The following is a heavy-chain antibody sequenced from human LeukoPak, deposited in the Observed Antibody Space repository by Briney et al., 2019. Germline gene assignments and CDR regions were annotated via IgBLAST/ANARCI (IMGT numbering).Heavy chain of an antibody. CDR3: ARDYDKAFDS. D-gene: IGHD3-9*01. Sequence: SATLSLTCTVSGASIDSYYWSWIRQPAGRGLEWIGRIYSSGNTDYNPALKSRVIMSIDTSRNQLSLKLTSVTAADTAVYYCARDYDKAFDSWGQGTLVTVSS. CDR1: GASIDSYY. J-gene: IGHJ4*02. V-gene: IGHV4-4*07. CDR2: IYSSGNT.